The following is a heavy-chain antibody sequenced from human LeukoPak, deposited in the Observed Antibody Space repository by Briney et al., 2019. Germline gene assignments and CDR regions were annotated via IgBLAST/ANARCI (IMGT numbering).Heavy chain of an antibody. CDR2: INHSGST. V-gene: IGHV4-34*01. CDR3: ARQSCSSTSCYARNYYGMDV. CDR1: GGSFSGYY. Sequence: SETLSLTCAVYGGSFSGYYWSWIRQPPGKGLEWIGEINHSGSTNYNPSLKSRVTISVDTSKNQFSLKLSSVTAADTAVYYCARQSCSSTSCYARNYYGMDVWGQGTTVTVSS. D-gene: IGHD2-2*01. J-gene: IGHJ6*02.